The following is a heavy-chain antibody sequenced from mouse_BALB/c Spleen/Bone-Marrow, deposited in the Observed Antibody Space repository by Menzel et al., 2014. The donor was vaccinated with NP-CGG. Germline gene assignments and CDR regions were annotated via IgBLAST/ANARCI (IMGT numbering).Heavy chain of an antibody. CDR3: AIYYDYGYAMEC. V-gene: IGHV2-9*02. Sequence: QVQLQQSGPGLVAPSQSLSITCTVSGFSLTSYGVHRVRQSPGKGLEWLGVIWAGGSTNYNSALMSRLSISKDNSKSQIFLKMNSLQTDDTAMYYGAIYYDYGYAMECWGQGTSVTVSS. CDR2: IWAGGST. CDR1: GFSLTSYG. J-gene: IGHJ4*01. D-gene: IGHD2-4*01.